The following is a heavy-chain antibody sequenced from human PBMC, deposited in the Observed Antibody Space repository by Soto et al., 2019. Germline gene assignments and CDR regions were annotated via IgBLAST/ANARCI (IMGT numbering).Heavy chain of an antibody. V-gene: IGHV3-21*01. J-gene: IGHJ5*02. CDR3: AREVGIWNDAWFDP. D-gene: IGHD1-1*01. Sequence: GGSLRLSGAASGFTLSSYSMNWVRQAPGKGLEWVSSISSSSSYIYYEDSVKGRFTISRDNAKNSLYLQMNSLRAEDTAVYYCAREVGIWNDAWFDPWGQGTVVTVSS. CDR2: ISSSSSYI. CDR1: GFTLSSYS.